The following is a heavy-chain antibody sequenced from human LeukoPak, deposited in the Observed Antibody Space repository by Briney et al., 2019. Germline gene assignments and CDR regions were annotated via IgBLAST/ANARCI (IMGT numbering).Heavy chain of an antibody. CDR1: GYTFTSYA. D-gene: IGHD4-17*01. CDR2: INAGNGNT. J-gene: IGHJ6*02. Sequence: ASVKVSFKASGYTFTSYAMHWVRQAPGQRLEWMGWINAGNGNTKYSQKFQGRVTITRDTSAGTAYMELSSLRSEDTAVYYCARMWTTVYYYGMDVWGQGTTVTVSS. CDR3: ARMWTTVYYYGMDV. V-gene: IGHV1-3*01.